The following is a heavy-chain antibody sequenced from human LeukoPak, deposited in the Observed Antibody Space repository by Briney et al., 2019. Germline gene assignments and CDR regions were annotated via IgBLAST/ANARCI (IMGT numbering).Heavy chain of an antibody. Sequence: PSETLSLTCTVSGGSMTRGSYYWSWIRQPPGKGLEWVGHIYKSGTTYYNPSLKNRVIVSIDTSKNQFSLKLSSVTAADTAVYYCVREILYCSGGSCYRGPFDNWGQGTLVTVSA. CDR2: IYKSGTT. CDR1: GGSMTRGSYY. CDR3: VREILYCSGGSCYRGPFDN. V-gene: IGHV4-30-4*01. J-gene: IGHJ4*02. D-gene: IGHD2-15*01.